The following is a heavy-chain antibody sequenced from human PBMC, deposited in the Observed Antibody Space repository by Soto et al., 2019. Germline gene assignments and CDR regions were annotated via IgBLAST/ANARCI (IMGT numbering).Heavy chain of an antibody. CDR1: GGSISSYY. CDR3: AGVKLGLFDY. D-gene: IGHD6-6*01. J-gene: IGHJ4*02. V-gene: IGHV4-59*08. CDR2: IYYHGST. Sequence: PSETLSLTCTVSGGSISSYYWSWIRQPPGKGLEWIGYIYYHGSTNYNPSLKSRVTISVDTSKNQFSLKLTSVTAADTAVYYCAGVKLGLFDYWGQGSLVTVSS.